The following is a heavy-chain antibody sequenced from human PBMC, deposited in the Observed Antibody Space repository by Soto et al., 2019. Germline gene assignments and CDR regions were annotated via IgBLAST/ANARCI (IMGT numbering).Heavy chain of an antibody. D-gene: IGHD3-10*01. Sequence: QVQLVQSGAEVKKPGASVKVSCKASGYTFTSYDINWVRQATGQGLEWMGWMNRNSGNTGYAQKCQGRVTMTWNTSISTAYMELSSLRSEHTAVYYCARAPRGVWFGDFDYWGQGTLVTVSS. CDR1: GYTFTSYD. J-gene: IGHJ4*02. CDR3: ARAPRGVWFGDFDY. V-gene: IGHV1-8*01. CDR2: MNRNSGNT.